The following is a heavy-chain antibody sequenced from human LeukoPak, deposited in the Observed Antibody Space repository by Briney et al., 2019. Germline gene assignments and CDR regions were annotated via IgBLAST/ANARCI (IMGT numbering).Heavy chain of an antibody. Sequence: GGSLRLSCAASGFTFSNAWMSWVRQAPGKGREWVGRIKSKTDVGTTDYAAPVKGRFTISRDDSKNTLYLQMNSLKTEDTAVYYCTTETPGYCSSTSCYTSNWFDPWGQGTLVTVSS. V-gene: IGHV3-15*01. D-gene: IGHD2-2*02. J-gene: IGHJ5*02. CDR2: IKSKTDVGTT. CDR3: TTETPGYCSSTSCYTSNWFDP. CDR1: GFTFSNAW.